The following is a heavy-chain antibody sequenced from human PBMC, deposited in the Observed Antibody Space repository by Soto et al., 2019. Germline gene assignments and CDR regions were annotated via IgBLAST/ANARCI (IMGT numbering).Heavy chain of an antibody. D-gene: IGHD3-10*01. CDR1: GGSISSYY. J-gene: IGHJ5*02. CDR3: ARRQPLHYYGSGSYYRAWFDP. Sequence: PSETLSLTCTVSGGSISSYYWSWIRQPPGKGLEWIGYIYYSGSTNYNPSLKSRVTISVDTSKNQFSLKLSSVTAADTAVYYCARRQPLHYYGSGSYYRAWFDPWGQGTLVTVSS. CDR2: IYYSGST. V-gene: IGHV4-59*01.